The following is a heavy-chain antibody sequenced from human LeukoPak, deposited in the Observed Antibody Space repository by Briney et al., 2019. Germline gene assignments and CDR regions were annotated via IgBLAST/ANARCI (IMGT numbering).Heavy chain of an antibody. J-gene: IGHJ4*02. D-gene: IGHD3-22*01. V-gene: IGHV1-2*02. CDR3: ARGGKYYYDSSGYHV. Sequence: ASVKVSCKASGYTFTGYYMRWVRQAPGQGLEWMGWINPNSGGTNYAQKFQGRVTMTRDTSISTAYMELSRLRSDDTAVYYCARGGKYYYDSSGYHVWGQGTLVTVSS. CDR1: GYTFTGYY. CDR2: INPNSGGT.